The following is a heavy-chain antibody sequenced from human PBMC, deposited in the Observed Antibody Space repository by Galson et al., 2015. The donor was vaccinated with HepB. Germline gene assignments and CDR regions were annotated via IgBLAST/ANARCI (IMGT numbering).Heavy chain of an antibody. J-gene: IGHJ3*02. CDR3: AREPNPYCSSTSCYVEAFDI. CDR2: IIPILGIA. D-gene: IGHD2-2*01. CDR1: GGTFSSYA. Sequence: SVKVSCKASGGTFSSYAISWVRQAPGQGLEWMGRIIPILGIANYAQKFQGRVTITADKSTSTAYMELSSLRSEDTAVYYCAREPNPYCSSTSCYVEAFDIWGQGIMVTVSS. V-gene: IGHV1-69*04.